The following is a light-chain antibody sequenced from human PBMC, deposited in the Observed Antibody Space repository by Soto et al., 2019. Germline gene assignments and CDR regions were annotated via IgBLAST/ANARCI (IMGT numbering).Light chain of an antibody. CDR2: GAS. CDR1: QSVTGSY. J-gene: IGKJ1*01. CDR3: QQYGSSPPKT. Sequence: EIVLTRSPGTLSLSPGERATLSCRASQSVTGSYLAWYQQKPGQAPRLLIYGASTRATGIPDRFSGSGSGTDFTLTISRLEPEDFAVYYCQQYGSSPPKTFGQGTKVEIK. V-gene: IGKV3-20*01.